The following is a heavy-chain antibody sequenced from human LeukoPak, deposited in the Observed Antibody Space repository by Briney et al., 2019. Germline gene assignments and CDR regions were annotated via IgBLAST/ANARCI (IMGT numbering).Heavy chain of an antibody. J-gene: IGHJ5*02. V-gene: IGHV4-34*01. CDR2: INHSGST. CDR1: GGSFSGYY. D-gene: IGHD2-2*01. CDR3: ARGRYCSSTSSRNWFDP. Sequence: SETLSLTCAVYGGSFSGYYWSWIGQPPGKGLEWIGEINHSGSTNYNPSLKSRVTISVDTSKNQFSLKLSSVPAADTAVYYCARGRYCSSTSSRNWFDPWGQGTLVTVSS.